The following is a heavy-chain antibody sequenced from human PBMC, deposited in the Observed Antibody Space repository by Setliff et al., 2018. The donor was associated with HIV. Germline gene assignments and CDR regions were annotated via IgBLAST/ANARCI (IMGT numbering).Heavy chain of an antibody. V-gene: IGHV4-59*12. CDR2: TYYGGSTDYS. CDR1: GVSITSYY. J-gene: IGHJ5*02. D-gene: IGHD2-2*01. Sequence: PSETLSLTCTVSGVSITSYYWSWVRQVPGKGLEWIGNTYYGGSTDYSKYNPSVKSRATISVDIYRKQLSLNLSSVTAADTAVYYCARVHYNLWTSYFWEHVQLHPWGQGTRVTVSS. CDR3: ARVHYNLWTSYFWEHVQLHP.